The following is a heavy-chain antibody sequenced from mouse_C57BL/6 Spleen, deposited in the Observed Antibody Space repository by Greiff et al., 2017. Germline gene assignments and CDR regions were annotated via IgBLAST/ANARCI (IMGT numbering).Heavy chain of an antibody. CDR3: TSPRLSFNY. J-gene: IGHJ2*01. Sequence: QVQLQQSGAELVRPGASVTLSCKASGYTFTDYEMHWVKQTPVHGLEWIGAIDPETGGTAYNQKFKGKAILTADKSSSTAYMELRSLTSEDSAVYYCTSPRLSFNYWGQGTTLTVSS. CDR1: GYTFTDYE. CDR2: IDPETGGT. D-gene: IGHD3-3*01. V-gene: IGHV1-15*01.